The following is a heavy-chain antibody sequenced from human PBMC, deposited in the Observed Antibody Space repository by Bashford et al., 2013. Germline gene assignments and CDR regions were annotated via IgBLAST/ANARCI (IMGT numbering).Heavy chain of an antibody. CDR2: IRTRTYNYDT. D-gene: IGHD6-19*01. V-gene: IGHV3-72*01. J-gene: IGHJ4*02. CDR3: TRDGWGGAVAAD. CDR1: GFTFSDHY. Sequence: GSLRLSCVASGFTFSDHYMDWVRQAPGKGLEWISRIRTRTYNYDTQYAASVKGRFTISRDDSKNSLYLQVNSLKTEDTAVYYCTRDGWGGAVAADWGQGNPGHRLL.